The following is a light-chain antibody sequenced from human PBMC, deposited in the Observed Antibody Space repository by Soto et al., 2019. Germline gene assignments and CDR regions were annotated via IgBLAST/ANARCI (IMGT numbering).Light chain of an antibody. CDR1: QSVSSRY. J-gene: IGKJ3*01. V-gene: IGKV3-20*01. Sequence: ELVMTHAPATLSVSPGERAALSPSAGQSVSSRYLAWYQQKPGQAPRLLIYGASNRATGIPDRFSGSGSGTDFTLTISRLEPEEFAVYYCQQYGSSPPLFTFGPGTKVDIK. CDR2: GAS. CDR3: QQYGSSPPLFT.